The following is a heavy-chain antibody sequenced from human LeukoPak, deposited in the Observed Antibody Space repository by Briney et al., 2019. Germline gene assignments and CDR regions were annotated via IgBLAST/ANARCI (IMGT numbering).Heavy chain of an antibody. Sequence: GASVKVSCKASGGTFSSYAISWVRQAPGQGLEWMGGIIPIFGTANYAQKFQGRVTITADESTSTAYMELSSLRSEDTAVYYCARVAAGDYQYYYYYYMDVWGKGTTVTVSS. CDR1: GGTFSSYA. V-gene: IGHV1-69*13. D-gene: IGHD3-16*01. CDR3: ARVAAGDYQYYYYYYMDV. CDR2: IIPIFGTA. J-gene: IGHJ6*03.